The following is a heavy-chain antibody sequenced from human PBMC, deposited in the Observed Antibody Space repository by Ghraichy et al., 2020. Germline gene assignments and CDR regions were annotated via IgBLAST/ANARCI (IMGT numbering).Heavy chain of an antibody. J-gene: IGHJ6*02. Sequence: GGSLRLSCAASGFTFSSSDMSWVRQAPGKGLEWVSGISSSGGSTYYADAVKRRFTVSRDNSKNTLYLQMNTLRAEDTAVYYCAKENMAPRRSDSNYYGMDVWRQVTTATVSS. D-gene: IGHD6-6*01. CDR1: GFTFSSSD. CDR2: ISSSGGST. V-gene: IGHV3-23*01. CDR3: AKENMAPRRSDSNYYGMDV.